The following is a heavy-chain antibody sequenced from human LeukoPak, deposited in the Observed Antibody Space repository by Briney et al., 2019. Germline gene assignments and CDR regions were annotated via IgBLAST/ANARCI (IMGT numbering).Heavy chain of an antibody. Sequence: SETLSLTCTVSGGSISSGGYYWSWIRQHPGKGLEWIGYIYYSGSTYYNPSLKSRVTISVDTSKNQFSLKLSSVTAADTAVYHCARGRERITMVRGATPYYFDYWGQGTLVTVSS. J-gene: IGHJ4*02. CDR3: ARGRERITMVRGATPYYFDY. CDR1: GGSISSGGYY. D-gene: IGHD3-10*01. V-gene: IGHV4-31*03. CDR2: IYYSGST.